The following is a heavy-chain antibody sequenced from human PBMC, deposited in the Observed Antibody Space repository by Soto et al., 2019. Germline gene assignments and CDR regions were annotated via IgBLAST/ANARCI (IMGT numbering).Heavy chain of an antibody. CDR1: GITVSSNF. D-gene: IGHD6-19*01. CDR2: IHSGGST. J-gene: IGHJ4*02. Sequence: EVQLVESGGGLVQPGGSLRLSCEASGITVSSNFMTWVRQAPGKGLEWVSVIHSGGSTYSATSVKGRITISRDNSKNTVYLQMTSLRLEDTAVYYCARLVAAVPGHYSFDDWGQGTLVTVPS. CDR3: ARLVAAVPGHYSFDD. V-gene: IGHV3-66*04.